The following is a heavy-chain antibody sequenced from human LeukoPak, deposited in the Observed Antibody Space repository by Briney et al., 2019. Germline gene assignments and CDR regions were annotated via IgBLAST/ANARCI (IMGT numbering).Heavy chain of an antibody. D-gene: IGHD3/OR15-3a*01. V-gene: IGHV1-2*02. CDR3: ARDPGDWAYYFDY. Sequence: ASVKVSCKASGYTFTGHYMHWVRQAPGQGLEWMGWINPNSGGTNYAQKFQGRVTMTRDTSISTAYMELSRLRSDDTAVYYCARDPGDWAYYFDYWGQGTLVTVSS. J-gene: IGHJ4*02. CDR2: INPNSGGT. CDR1: GYTFTGHY.